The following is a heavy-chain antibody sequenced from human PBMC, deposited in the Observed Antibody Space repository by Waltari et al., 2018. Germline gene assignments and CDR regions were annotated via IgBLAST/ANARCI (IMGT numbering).Heavy chain of an antibody. CDR3: AKASFAAEDY. Sequence: EVQLLESGGGLVQPGGSLRLSCAASGFTFSSYAMSWVRQAPGKGLEWVSVIYSGGSTYYADSVKGRFTISRDNSKNTLYLQMNSLRAEDTAVYYCAKASFAAEDYWGQGTLVTVSS. CDR1: GFTFSSYA. J-gene: IGHJ4*02. CDR2: IYSGGST. V-gene: IGHV3-23*03.